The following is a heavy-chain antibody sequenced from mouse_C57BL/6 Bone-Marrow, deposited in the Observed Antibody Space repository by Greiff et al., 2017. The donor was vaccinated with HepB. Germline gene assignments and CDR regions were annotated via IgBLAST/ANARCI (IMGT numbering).Heavy chain of an antibody. J-gene: IGHJ4*01. CDR3: ARFYYPYYYAMDY. V-gene: IGHV1-80*01. CDR2: IYPGDGDT. CDR1: GYAFSSYW. D-gene: IGHD2-1*01. Sequence: QLQQSGAELVKPGASVKISCKASGYAFSSYWMNWVKQRPGKGLEWIGQIYPGDGDTNYNGKFKGKATLTADKSSSTAYMQLSSLTSEDSAVYFCARFYYPYYYAMDYWGQGTSVTVSS.